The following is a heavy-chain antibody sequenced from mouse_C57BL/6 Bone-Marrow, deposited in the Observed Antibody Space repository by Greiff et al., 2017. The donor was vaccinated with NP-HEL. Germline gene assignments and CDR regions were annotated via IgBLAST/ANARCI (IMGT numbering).Heavy chain of an antibody. Sequence: EVKVVESGGGLVKPGGSLKLSCAASGFTFIYYGMHWVRQAPEKGLEWVAYISSGSSTIYYADTVKGRFTISRDNAKNTLFLQMTSLRSEETAMYYCARDLYYFDYWGQGTTLTDS. CDR1: GFTFIYYG. J-gene: IGHJ2*01. CDR2: ISSGSSTI. CDR3: ARDLYYFDY. V-gene: IGHV5-17*01.